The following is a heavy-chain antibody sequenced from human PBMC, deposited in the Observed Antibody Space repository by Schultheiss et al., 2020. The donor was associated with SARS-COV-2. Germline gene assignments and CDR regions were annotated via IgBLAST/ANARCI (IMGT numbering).Heavy chain of an antibody. J-gene: IGHJ6*03. V-gene: IGHV7-4-1*02. CDR1: GYTFTSYA. CDR3: ARDFTLDYYYYYYMDV. CDR2: INTNTGNP. Sequence: ASVKVSCKASGYTFTSYAMNWVRQAPGQGLEWMGWINTNTGNPTYAQGFTGRFVFSLDTSVSTAYLQISSLKAEDTAVYYCARDFTLDYYYYYYMDVWGKGTTVTVSS.